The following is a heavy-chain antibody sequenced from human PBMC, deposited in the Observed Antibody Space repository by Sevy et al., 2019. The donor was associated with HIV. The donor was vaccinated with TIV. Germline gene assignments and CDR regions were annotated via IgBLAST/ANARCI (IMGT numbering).Heavy chain of an antibody. V-gene: IGHV3-23*01. J-gene: IGHJ4*02. CDR3: AGEGCTKPHDY. CDR2: FSFVCGKI. D-gene: IGHD2-8*01. CDR1: GFTFSKYS. Sequence: GGSLRLSCAASGFTFSKYSMSWIRQTPGKGLEWVSTFSFVCGKINYADSVKGRLTISREDSRNTFYLQMKSLRAEDTAIYYCAGEGCTKPHDYWGQGTVVTVS.